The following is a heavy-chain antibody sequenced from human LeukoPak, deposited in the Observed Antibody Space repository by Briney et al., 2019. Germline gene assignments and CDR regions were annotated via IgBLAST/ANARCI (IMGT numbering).Heavy chain of an antibody. V-gene: IGHV3-23*01. CDR1: GFSFVNNA. CDR3: AKYINVPGTQLLGDY. D-gene: IGHD1-1*01. Sequence: GGSLRLSCAASGFSFVNNAMGRVRQAPGKGLEWVSGICASGRCTFYAAPVRGRFTVSRDNFKNSLYLQMNNLRAEDTAVYYCAKYINVPGTQLLGDYWGQGALVTVSS. J-gene: IGHJ4*02. CDR2: ICASGRCT.